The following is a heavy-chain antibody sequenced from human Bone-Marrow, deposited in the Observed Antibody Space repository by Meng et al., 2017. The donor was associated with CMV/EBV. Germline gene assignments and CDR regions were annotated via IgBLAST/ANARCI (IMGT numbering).Heavy chain of an antibody. Sequence: GESLKISCAASGFTFSGSAMHWVRQASGKGLEWVGRIRSEANSYATAYAASVKGRFTISRDDSKNTAYLQMNSLKTEDTAVYYCTRHLVMITFGGVLNWFDPWGQGTLVTVSS. CDR1: GFTFSGSA. J-gene: IGHJ5*02. V-gene: IGHV3-73*01. CDR3: TRHLVMITFGGVLNWFDP. CDR2: IRSEANSYAT. D-gene: IGHD3-16*01.